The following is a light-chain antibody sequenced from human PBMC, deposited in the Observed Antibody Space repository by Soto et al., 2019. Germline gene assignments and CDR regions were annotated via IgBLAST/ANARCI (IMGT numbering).Light chain of an antibody. CDR1: QSISSW. CDR2: DAS. CDR3: QQYNSYPYT. J-gene: IGKJ2*01. V-gene: IGKV1-5*01. Sequence: DIQMTQSPSTLSASLVYRFTITCLASQSISSWLAWYQQKPGKAPKLLIYDASSLESGVPSRFSGSGSGTEFTLTISSLQPDDFATYYCQQYNSYPYTFGQGTKVDIK.